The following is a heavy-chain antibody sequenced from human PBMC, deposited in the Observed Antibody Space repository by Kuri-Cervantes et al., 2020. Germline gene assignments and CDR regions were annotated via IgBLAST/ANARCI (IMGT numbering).Heavy chain of an antibody. CDR3: ARASTNAFDI. CDR2: INWNGGST. V-gene: IGHV3-20*04. D-gene: IGHD2-2*01. CDR1: GFTFDDYG. Sequence: PSETLSLTCAASGFTFDDYGMSWVRQAPGKGLEWVSGINWNGGSTGYADSVKGRFTISRDNSKNTLYLQMNNLRAEDTAVYYCARASTNAFDIWGQGTMVTVSS. J-gene: IGHJ3*02.